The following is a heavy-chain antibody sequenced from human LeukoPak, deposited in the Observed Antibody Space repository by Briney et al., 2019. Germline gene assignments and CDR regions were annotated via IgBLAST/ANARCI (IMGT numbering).Heavy chain of an antibody. CDR1: GGSISSYY. Sequence: SETLSLTCTVSGGSISSYYWSWIRQPPGKGLEWIGYIYYSGSTNYNPSLKSRVTISVDTSKNQFSLKLSSVTAADTAVYYCARLTYSSSWYGYYYYGMDAWGQGTTVTVSS. V-gene: IGHV4-59*08. D-gene: IGHD6-13*01. CDR3: ARLTYSSSWYGYYYYGMDA. J-gene: IGHJ6*02. CDR2: IYYSGST.